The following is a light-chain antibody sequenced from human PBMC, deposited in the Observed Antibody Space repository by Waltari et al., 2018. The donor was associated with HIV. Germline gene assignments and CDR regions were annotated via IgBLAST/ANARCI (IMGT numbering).Light chain of an antibody. CDR2: KDT. J-gene: IGLJ2*01. V-gene: IGLV3-25*03. CDR1: ALPKQY. CDR3: QSEDRSATYVI. Sequence: SSELTQPHSVSVFPGQTARITCSGDALPKQYAYWYQQKPGQAPLLVIYKDTDRPSGIPERFSGSSSGTTVTLTISGVQAEDEADYYCQSEDRSATYVIFGGGTKLTAL.